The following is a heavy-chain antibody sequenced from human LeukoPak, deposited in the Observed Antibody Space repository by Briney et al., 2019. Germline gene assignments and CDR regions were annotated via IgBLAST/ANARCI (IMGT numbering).Heavy chain of an antibody. V-gene: IGHV4-39*01. Sequence: SETLSLTCTVSGGSLSNNNYYWAWIRQPPGKGLECIGSIYYSGSPYYNPSLKSRVTISVDTSKNQFSLRLSSVTAADTAVYYCATWRTAKTGFDYWGQGTLVTVSS. CDR1: GGSLSNNNYY. J-gene: IGHJ4*02. CDR2: IYYSGSP. D-gene: IGHD1-1*01. CDR3: ATWRTAKTGFDY.